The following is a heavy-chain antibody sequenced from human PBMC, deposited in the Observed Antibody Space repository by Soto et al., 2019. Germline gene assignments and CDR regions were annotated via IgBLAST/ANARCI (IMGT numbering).Heavy chain of an antibody. CDR3: ARSSGSYSDFDY. D-gene: IGHD1-26*01. Sequence: QVQLVQSGAEVKKPGASVKVSCKASGYIFTNYYMHWVRQAPGQGLEWMGWIDPNSGGTNYAQKFQGRVTMARDTSISTAYMELRRLKSDDTAVYYCARSSGSYSDFDYWGQGTLVAVSS. J-gene: IGHJ4*02. CDR2: IDPNSGGT. V-gene: IGHV1-2*02. CDR1: GYIFTNYY.